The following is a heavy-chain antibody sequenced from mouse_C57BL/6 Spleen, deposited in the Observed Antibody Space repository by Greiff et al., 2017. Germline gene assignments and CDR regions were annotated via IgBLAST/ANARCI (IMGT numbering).Heavy chain of an antibody. D-gene: IGHD6-1*01. CDR2: INPSSGYT. V-gene: IGHV1-4*01. CDR1: GYTFTSYT. J-gene: IGHJ3*01. CDR3: ARWGPSLAGWVPLAFDY. Sequence: QVQLQQSGAELARPGASVKMSCKASGYTFTSYTMHWVKQRPGQGLEWIGYINPSSGYTKYNQKFKDKATLTADKSSSPAYMQLSSLTSAASAVYYGARWGPSLAGWVPLAFDYWGQGTLVTVSA.